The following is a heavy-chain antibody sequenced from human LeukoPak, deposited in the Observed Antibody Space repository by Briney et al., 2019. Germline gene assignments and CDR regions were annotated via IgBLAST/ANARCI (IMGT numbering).Heavy chain of an antibody. CDR2: ISRTGNTI. J-gene: IGHJ4*02. CDR3: ARDLGSSTVTTAFDY. CDR1: GFIFNDYY. V-gene: IGHV3-11*01. Sequence: SGGSLRLSCTAAGFIFNDYYMSWIRQTPGKGLGWLSYISRTGNTIYYRDSVKGRFTISRDNANNQLHLQMDNLRAEDTAVYFCARDLGSSTVTTAFDYWGQGTLVTVSS. D-gene: IGHD4-17*01.